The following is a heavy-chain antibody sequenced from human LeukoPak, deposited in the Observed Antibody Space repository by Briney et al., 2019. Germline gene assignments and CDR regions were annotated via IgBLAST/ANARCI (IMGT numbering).Heavy chain of an antibody. CDR1: GVSFSGYY. V-gene: IGHV4-34*01. Sequence: SETLSLTCAVYGVSFSGYYWSWIRQPPGKGLEWIGEINHSGSTNYNPSLKSRVTISVDTSKNQFSLKLSSVTAADTAVYYCARGRQNDYWGQGTLVTVSS. J-gene: IGHJ4*02. CDR2: INHSGST. CDR3: ARGRQNDY.